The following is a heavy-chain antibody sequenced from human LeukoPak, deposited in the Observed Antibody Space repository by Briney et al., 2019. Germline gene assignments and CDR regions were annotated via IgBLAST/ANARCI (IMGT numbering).Heavy chain of an antibody. D-gene: IGHD6-6*01. J-gene: IGHJ2*01. Sequence: SETLSLTCSVSDDPFSSHYWSWIRQPAGQAPEWIGRVHASGYTNFNPSFKSRLTMSVDTSKKQFSLVLTSVTPADTAVYYCARDSSGSSVWYFDLWGRGTLVTVSS. CDR2: VHASGYT. V-gene: IGHV4-4*07. CDR1: DDPFSSHY. CDR3: ARDSSGSSVWYFDL.